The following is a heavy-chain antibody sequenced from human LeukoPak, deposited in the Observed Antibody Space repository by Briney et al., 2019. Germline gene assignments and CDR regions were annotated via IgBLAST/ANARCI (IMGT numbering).Heavy chain of an antibody. V-gene: IGHV1-69*05. CDR3: ARDLGDGYRAVDAFDI. D-gene: IGHD5-24*01. CDR2: IIPIFGTA. J-gene: IGHJ3*02. Sequence: SVKVSCKASGGTFSSYAISWVRQAPGQGLEWMGGIIPIFGTANYAQKFQGRVTITTDESTSTAYMELGSLRSEDTAVYYCARDLGDGYRAVDAFDIWGQGTMVTVSS. CDR1: GGTFSSYA.